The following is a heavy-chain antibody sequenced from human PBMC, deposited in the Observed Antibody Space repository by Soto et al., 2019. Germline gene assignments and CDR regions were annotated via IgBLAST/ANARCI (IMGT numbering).Heavy chain of an antibody. Sequence: QVQLVESGGGLVKPGGSLRLSCEASGFTFSDNYMNWIRQAPGKGLEWVSYISKSGTTTYYADSVKGRFTISRDNAKNSLYLQMNNLRADDAAVYYCARVPDETTGPGFDYWGQGTLVTVSS. D-gene: IGHD4-17*01. CDR1: GFTFSDNY. V-gene: IGHV3-11*01. J-gene: IGHJ4*02. CDR3: ARVPDETTGPGFDY. CDR2: ISKSGTTT.